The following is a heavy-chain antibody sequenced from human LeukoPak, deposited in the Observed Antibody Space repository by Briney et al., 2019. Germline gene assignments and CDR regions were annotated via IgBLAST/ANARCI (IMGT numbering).Heavy chain of an antibody. CDR3: ARDQGCSSTSCRAPTHYYYYGMDV. CDR1: GGTFSSYA. J-gene: IGHJ6*02. V-gene: IGHV1-69*04. D-gene: IGHD2-2*01. Sequence: ASVKVSCKASGGTFSSYAISWVRQAPGQGLEWMGRIIPILGIANYAQKFQGRVTITADKSTSTAYMELSSLRPEDTAVYYCARDQGCSSTSCRAPTHYYYYGMDVWGQGTTVTVSS. CDR2: IIPILGIA.